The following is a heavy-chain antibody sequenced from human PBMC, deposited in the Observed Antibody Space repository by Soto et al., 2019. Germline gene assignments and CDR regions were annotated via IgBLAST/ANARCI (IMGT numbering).Heavy chain of an antibody. Sequence: QITLKESGPTLVRPTQTLTLTCTFSGFSLSTTGVGVGWIRQPPGKALEWLALIYWDDDKRYSPSLKSRPTITTDTSKNEVLLPRTNMDPVDTATYYCAQTLGDYGLGRERATYFDPWGQGTLVTVSS. D-gene: IGHD3-10*01. CDR3: AQTLGDYGLGRERATYFDP. J-gene: IGHJ5*02. CDR2: IYWDDDK. V-gene: IGHV2-5*02. CDR1: GFSLSTTGVG.